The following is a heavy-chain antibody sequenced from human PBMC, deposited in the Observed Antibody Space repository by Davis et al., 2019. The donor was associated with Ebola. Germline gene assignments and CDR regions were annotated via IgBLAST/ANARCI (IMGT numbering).Heavy chain of an antibody. CDR2: ISSSSSYT. V-gene: IGHV3-11*03. Sequence: GESLKISCAASGFTFSDYYMTWTRQAPGKGLEWVSYISSSSSYTNYADSVKGRFTISRHNSKNTLYLQMNSLRAEDTAVYYCARLTGAEGAFDIWGQGTMVTVSS. CDR1: GFTFSDYY. CDR3: ARLTGAEGAFDI. D-gene: IGHD1-14*01. J-gene: IGHJ3*02.